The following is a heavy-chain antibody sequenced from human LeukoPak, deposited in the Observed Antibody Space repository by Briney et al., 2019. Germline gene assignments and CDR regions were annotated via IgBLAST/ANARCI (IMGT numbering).Heavy chain of an antibody. Sequence: GESLRISCKASGYNFITYWISWVRQVPGKGLEWMGRIDPSDSYTSYSPPFQGHVTISVDRSISIAYLQWGSLKASDTALYYCARHLATSGNWFDPWGQGTLVTVSS. CDR1: GYNFITYW. CDR2: IDPSDSYT. J-gene: IGHJ5*02. D-gene: IGHD6-19*01. CDR3: ARHLATSGNWFDP. V-gene: IGHV5-10-1*01.